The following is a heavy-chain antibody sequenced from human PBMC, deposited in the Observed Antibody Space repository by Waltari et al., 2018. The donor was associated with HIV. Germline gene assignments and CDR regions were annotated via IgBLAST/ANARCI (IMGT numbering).Heavy chain of an antibody. Sequence: EVQLVESGGGLVQPGGSLRLSCAASGFTFSNYWVHWVRQAPGKGLVVGARINRDGSSTNYAGSVKGRFTVSRDNAKNTLYLQINSLRAEDTAVYYCARDLYSRNGDDYWGQGTLVTVSS. J-gene: IGHJ4*02. CDR2: INRDGSST. CDR1: GFTFSNYW. V-gene: IGHV3-74*01. CDR3: ARDLYSRNGDDY. D-gene: IGHD6-13*01.